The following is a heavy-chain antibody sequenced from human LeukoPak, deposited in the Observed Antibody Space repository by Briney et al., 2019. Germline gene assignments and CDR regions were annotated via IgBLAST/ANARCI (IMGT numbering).Heavy chain of an antibody. CDR1: GYTFTGYY. CDR2: INPNSGGT. Sequence: ASVKVSCKASGYTFTGYYMHWVRQAPGQGLEWMGWINPNSGGTNYAQKFQGRVTMTRDTSISTAYMELSRLRSDDTAVYYCAGDHVFGWYSSSWGNFDYWGQGTLVTVSS. D-gene: IGHD6-13*01. J-gene: IGHJ4*02. V-gene: IGHV1-2*02. CDR3: AGDHVFGWYSSSWGNFDY.